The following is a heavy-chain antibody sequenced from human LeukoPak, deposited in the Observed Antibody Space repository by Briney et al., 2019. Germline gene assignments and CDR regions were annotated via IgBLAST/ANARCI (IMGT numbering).Heavy chain of an antibody. V-gene: IGHV4-39*01. CDR3: ARPRDITIFGVTTRGWFDP. Sequence: PSQTLSLTCTVSGGSISSSSYYWGWIRQPPGKGLEWIGSIYYSGSTYYNPSLKSQVTISVDTSKNQFSLKLSSVTAADTAVYYCARPRDITIFGVTTRGWFDPWGQGTLVTVSS. J-gene: IGHJ5*02. CDR1: GGSISSSSYY. D-gene: IGHD3-3*01. CDR2: IYYSGST.